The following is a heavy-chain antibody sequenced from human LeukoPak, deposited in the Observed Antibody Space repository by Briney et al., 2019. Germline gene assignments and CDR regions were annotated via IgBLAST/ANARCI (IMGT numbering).Heavy chain of an antibody. V-gene: IGHV4-31*03. CDR3: ARVDSSSWYYFDY. J-gene: IGHJ4*02. D-gene: IGHD6-13*01. CDR1: AGSISSGGYY. CDR2: IYYSGST. Sequence: PSETLSLTCTVSAGSISSGGYYWSWIRQHPGKGLEWIGYIYYSGSTYYNPSLKSRVTISVDTSKNQFSLKLSSVTAADTAVYYCARVDSSSWYYFDYWGQGTLVTVSS.